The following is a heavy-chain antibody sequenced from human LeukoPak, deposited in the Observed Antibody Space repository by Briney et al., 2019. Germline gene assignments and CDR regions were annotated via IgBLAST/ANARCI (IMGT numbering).Heavy chain of an antibody. CDR2: INHSGST. V-gene: IGHV4-34*01. CDR1: GGFFSGYY. J-gene: IGHJ4*02. CDR3: ARGYYYDSSGYYYLYYFDY. Sequence: SETLSLTCAVYGGFFSGYYWSWIRQPPGKGLEWIGEINHSGSTNYNPSLKSRVTISVDTSKNQFSLKLSSVTAADTAVYYCARGYYYDSSGYYYLYYFDYWGQGTLVTVSS. D-gene: IGHD3-22*01.